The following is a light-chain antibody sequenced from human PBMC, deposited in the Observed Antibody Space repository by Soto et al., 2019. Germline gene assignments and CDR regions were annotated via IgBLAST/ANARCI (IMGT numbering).Light chain of an antibody. CDR2: DAS. V-gene: IGKV3-11*01. Sequence: LVLTQSPVSLSLSPGERATLSCRASESISRSLAWYQQRPGQAPRLLMYDASNRATGIPPRFSGSGSGTDFTLTINSLDPDDFAVYYCQQRSDWPITFGQGTRLEIK. J-gene: IGKJ5*01. CDR3: QQRSDWPIT. CDR1: ESISRS.